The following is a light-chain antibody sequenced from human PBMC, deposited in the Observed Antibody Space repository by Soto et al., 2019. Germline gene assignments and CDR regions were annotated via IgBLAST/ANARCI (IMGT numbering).Light chain of an antibody. CDR1: SSDVGRYNY. V-gene: IGLV2-14*01. J-gene: IGLJ1*01. Sequence: QSLLTQPDSVSGSPGQSIAISCTGTSSDVGRYNYVSWYQQHPGKAPKPMIYEVTNRPSGVSNRFSGSKSGNTASLTITGLQADDEADYYCSTFGGTGVFGTGTKVTVL. CDR2: EVT. CDR3: STFGGTGV.